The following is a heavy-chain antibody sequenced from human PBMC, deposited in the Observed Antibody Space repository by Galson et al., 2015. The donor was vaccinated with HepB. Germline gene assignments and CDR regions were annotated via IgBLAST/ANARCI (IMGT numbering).Heavy chain of an antibody. J-gene: IGHJ3*02. CDR1: GYSFTNYW. V-gene: IGHV5-51*01. CDR3: ARPCAGLTPHDPFDI. CDR2: IYPGDSDT. D-gene: IGHD3-9*01. Sequence: QSGAEVKKPGESLKISCKGSGYSFTNYWIGWVRQMPGKGLEWLGVIYPGDSDTRYSPSFQGQVTISADKSISTAYLQWSSLKASDTAMYYCARPCAGLTPHDPFDIWGQGTMVTVSS.